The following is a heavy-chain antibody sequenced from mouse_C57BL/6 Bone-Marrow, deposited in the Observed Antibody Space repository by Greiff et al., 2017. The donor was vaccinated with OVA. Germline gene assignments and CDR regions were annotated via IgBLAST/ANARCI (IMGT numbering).Heavy chain of an antibody. CDR3: SRADYYDSSYDAMDY. V-gene: IGHV1-76*01. Sequence: QVQLKQSGAELVRPGASVKLSCKASGYTFTDYYINWVKQRPGQGLEWIARIYPGSGNTYYNEKFKGKATLAAEKASSTAYMQLSSLTSEYSAVHFCSRADYYDSSYDAMDYWGQGTSVTVSS. CDR1: GYTFTDYY. D-gene: IGHD1-1*01. CDR2: IYPGSGNT. J-gene: IGHJ4*01.